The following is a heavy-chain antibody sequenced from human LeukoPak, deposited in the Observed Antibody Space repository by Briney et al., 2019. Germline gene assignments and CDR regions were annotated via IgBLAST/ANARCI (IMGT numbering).Heavy chain of an antibody. J-gene: IGHJ4*02. CDR1: GFTFSDYY. CDR3: ARGFTQRDY. Sequence: GGSLRLSCVASGFTFSDYYMSWIRQAPGKGLEWVSYISGSDGTKKYADSVKGRFTISRDNAKNSLYLQMNSLRVEDTAVYYCARGFTQRDYWGQGTLVTVSS. D-gene: IGHD3-10*01. V-gene: IGHV3-11*01. CDR2: ISGSDGTK.